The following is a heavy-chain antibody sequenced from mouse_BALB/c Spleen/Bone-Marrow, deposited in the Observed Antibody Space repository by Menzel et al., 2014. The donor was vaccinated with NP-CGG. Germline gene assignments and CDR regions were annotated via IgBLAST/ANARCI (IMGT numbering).Heavy chain of an antibody. CDR1: GYTFTSYW. D-gene: IGHD3-1*01. Sequence: LQQSGAEPARPGASAKLSCKASGYTFTSYWMQWVKQRLGQGLEWIGAIYPGDGDTRYTQKFKGKATLTADKSSSAAYMQISSLVYEDSAVYDCARGQRGPYAVDYWGQGASGTVAS. CDR3: ARGQRGPYAVDY. V-gene: IGHV1-87*01. J-gene: IGHJ4*01. CDR2: IYPGDGDT.